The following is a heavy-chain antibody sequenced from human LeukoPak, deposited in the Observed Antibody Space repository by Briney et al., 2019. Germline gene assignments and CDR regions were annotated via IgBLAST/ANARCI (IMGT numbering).Heavy chain of an antibody. J-gene: IGHJ4*02. V-gene: IGHV4-30-4*08. CDR3: SRGGDFWSGSLDY. CDR1: GGSITSGDYY. D-gene: IGHD3-3*01. Sequence: SQTLSLTCTVSGGSITSGDYYWSWIRQPPGKGLEWIGYIYYSGSTYYNPSLKSRVTISLDTSKNQFSLKLSSVTAADTAVYYCSRGGDFWSGSLDYWGQGTLVTVSS. CDR2: IYYSGST.